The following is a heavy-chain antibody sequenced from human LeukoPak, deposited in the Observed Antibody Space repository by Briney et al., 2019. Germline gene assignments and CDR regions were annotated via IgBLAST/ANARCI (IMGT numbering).Heavy chain of an antibody. CDR3: VRYGLRRPPTPYCVGDCPIDS. V-gene: IGHV3-20*04. CDR2: VNWNGDRT. J-gene: IGHJ4*02. CDR1: GFSFDDYA. Sequence: PGGSLRLSCAASGFSFDDYAMSWVRQAPGKGLEWVSGVNWNGDRTGYADSVKGRFTISRDNAKNSLYLQMKSLRAEDTAVYYCVRYGLRRPPTPYCVGDCPIDSWGQGTLVTVSS. D-gene: IGHD2-21*02.